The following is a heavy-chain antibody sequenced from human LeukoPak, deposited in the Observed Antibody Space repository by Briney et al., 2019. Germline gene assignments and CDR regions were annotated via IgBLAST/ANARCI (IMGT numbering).Heavy chain of an antibody. CDR3: ARGPSSSWNNFDY. J-gene: IGHJ4*02. CDR1: GYTFTGYY. D-gene: IGHD6-13*01. V-gene: IGHV1-2*06. Sequence: ASVTVSCKASGYTFTGYYLHWVRQAPGQGLEWMGRINPDSGGTDYAQNFQGRVTMTRDTSISTAYMELSRLISDDTAVYYCARGPSSSWNNFDYWGQGTLVTVSS. CDR2: INPDSGGT.